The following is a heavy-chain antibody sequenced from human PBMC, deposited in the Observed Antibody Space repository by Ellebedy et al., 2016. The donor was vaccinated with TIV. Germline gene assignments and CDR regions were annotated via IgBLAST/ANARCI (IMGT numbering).Heavy chain of an antibody. V-gene: IGHV3-23*01. CDR2: ITHSGVST. CDR1: GFTFTSYA. Sequence: PGGSLRLSCAASGFTFTSYAMTWVRQAPGKGLEWVSTITHSGVSTYFADSVKGRFTISRDNSKNMLYLQMNSLRAEDTALYYCVKSSGCDFWGQGTLVTVSS. CDR3: VKSSGCDF. D-gene: IGHD5-12*01. J-gene: IGHJ4*02.